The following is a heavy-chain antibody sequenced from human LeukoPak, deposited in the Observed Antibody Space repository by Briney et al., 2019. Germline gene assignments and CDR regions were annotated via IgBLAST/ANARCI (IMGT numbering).Heavy chain of an antibody. CDR2: IWYDGNNK. CDR1: GFTFSSYG. D-gene: IGHD4-17*01. CDR3: ARSRDYGDYNWYFDL. V-gene: IGHV3-33*01. Sequence: GGSLRLSCAASGFTFSSYGMHWVRQAPGKGLEWVAVIWYDGNNKYYADSVKGRFTISRDNSKNTLYLQMNGLRAEDTAVYYCARSRDYGDYNWYFDLWGRGTLVTVSS. J-gene: IGHJ2*01.